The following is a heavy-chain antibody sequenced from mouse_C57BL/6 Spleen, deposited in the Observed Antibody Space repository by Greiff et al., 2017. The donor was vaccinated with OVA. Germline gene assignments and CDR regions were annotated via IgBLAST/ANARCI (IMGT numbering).Heavy chain of an antibody. CDR3: ARSTTVNYFDY. Sequence: QVQLQQSGAELVMPGASVKLSCKASGYTFTSYWMHWVKQRPGQGLEWIGEIDPSDSYTNYNQKFKGKTTLTVDKSSSTAYMQLSSLTSEDSAVYYCARSTTVNYFDYWGQGTTLTVSS. D-gene: IGHD1-1*01. V-gene: IGHV1-69*01. J-gene: IGHJ2*01. CDR1: GYTFTSYW. CDR2: IDPSDSYT.